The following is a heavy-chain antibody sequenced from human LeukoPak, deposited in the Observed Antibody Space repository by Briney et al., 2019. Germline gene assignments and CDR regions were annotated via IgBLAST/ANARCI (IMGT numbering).Heavy chain of an antibody. CDR3: ARELLWFGVYNAFDI. D-gene: IGHD3-10*01. J-gene: IGHJ3*02. CDR2: ISSSGSTI. CDR1: GFTFSDYY. V-gene: IGHV3-11*04. Sequence: GGSLRLSCAASGFTFSDYYMSWIRQAPGKGLEWVSYISSSGSTIYYADSVKGRFTISRDNAKNSLYLQMNSLRAEDTAVYYCARELLWFGVYNAFDIWGQGTMVTVSS.